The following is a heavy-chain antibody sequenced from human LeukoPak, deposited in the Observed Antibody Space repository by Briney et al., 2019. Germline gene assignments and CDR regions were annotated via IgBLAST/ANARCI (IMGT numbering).Heavy chain of an antibody. CDR2: INPSGGST. V-gene: IGHV1-46*01. Sequence: ASVKVSCKASGYTFTGYYMHWVRQAPGQGLEWMGIINPSGGSTSYAQKFQGRVTMTRDMSTSTVYMELSSLRSEDTAVYYCARGSPGVNSFNLYYFDYWGQGTLVTVSS. CDR3: ARGSPGVNSFNLYYFDY. J-gene: IGHJ4*02. D-gene: IGHD4-23*01. CDR1: GYTFTGYY.